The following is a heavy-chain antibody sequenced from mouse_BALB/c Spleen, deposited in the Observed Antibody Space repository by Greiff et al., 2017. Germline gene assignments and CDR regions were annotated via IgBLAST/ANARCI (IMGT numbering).Heavy chain of an antibody. CDR3: ARGGGYGNYAYAMDY. Sequence: QVQLKESGPGLVAPSQSLSITCTVSGFSLTSYGVHWVRQPPGKGLEWLGVIWAGGSTNYNSALMSRLSISKDNSKSQVFLKMNSLQTDDTAMYYCARGGGYGNYAYAMDYWGQGTSVTVSS. CDR1: GFSLTSYG. D-gene: IGHD2-10*02. V-gene: IGHV2-9*02. CDR2: IWAGGST. J-gene: IGHJ4*01.